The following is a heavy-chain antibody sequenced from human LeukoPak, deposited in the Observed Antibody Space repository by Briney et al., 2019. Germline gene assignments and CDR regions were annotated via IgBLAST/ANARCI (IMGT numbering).Heavy chain of an antibody. J-gene: IGHJ4*02. CDR2: IYYSGST. D-gene: IGHD3-10*01. CDR3: AREPTMVRGVDY. V-gene: IGHV4-59*01. Sequence: PSETLSLTCTVSGGSISSYFWTWIRQPPGKGLEWIGYIYYSGSTNYNPSLKSRVTISVDTSKNQFSLKLSSVTAADTAVYYCAREPTMVRGVDYWGQGTLVTVSS. CDR1: GGSISSYF.